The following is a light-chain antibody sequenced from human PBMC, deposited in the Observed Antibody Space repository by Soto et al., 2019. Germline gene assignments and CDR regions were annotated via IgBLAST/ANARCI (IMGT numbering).Light chain of an antibody. V-gene: IGLV2-14*03. CDR3: SSHTSSTALV. Sequence: QSVLTQPASVSASPGQSIAISCTGTDSDIGGYDHVSWYQQHPGKAPKLLIYDVTNRPSRVSSRFTGSEAGRTASLTTSGLQTEDESDYYCSSHTSSTALVFGPVTKVTV. CDR1: DSDIGGYDH. CDR2: DVT. J-gene: IGLJ1*01.